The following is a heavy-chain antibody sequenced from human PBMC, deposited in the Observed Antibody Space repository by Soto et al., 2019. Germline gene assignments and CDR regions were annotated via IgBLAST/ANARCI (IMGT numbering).Heavy chain of an antibody. V-gene: IGHV1-69*01. D-gene: IGHD2-2*01. CDR3: ARDMIPAAISYRYYALDV. Sequence: QVQLVQSGAEVKTPGSSVKVSCKASGGTFSNYAISWVRQAPGQGLEWMGGIIPIFDTADYAQRFQGRVTITADESTSTAYVELSSLTSGDTAVYYCARDMIPAAISYRYYALDVWGQGTTVTVSS. CDR2: IIPIFDTA. CDR1: GGTFSNYA. J-gene: IGHJ6*02.